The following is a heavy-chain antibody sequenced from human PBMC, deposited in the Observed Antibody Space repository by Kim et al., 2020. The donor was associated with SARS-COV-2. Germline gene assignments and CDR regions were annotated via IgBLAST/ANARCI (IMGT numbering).Heavy chain of an antibody. Sequence: SETLSLTCAVYGGSFSGYYWSWIRQPPGKGLEWIGEINHSGSTNYKSSLKSRVTISLDTSKNQFSLKLSSVTAADTAVYYCARKMGGVDTSMFFVPFGYNWFEPWGQRTLVTVSS. J-gene: IGHJ5*02. CDR3: ARKMGGVDTSMFFVPFGYNWFEP. V-gene: IGHV4-34*01. CDR1: GGSFSGYY. D-gene: IGHD5-18*01. CDR2: INHSGST.